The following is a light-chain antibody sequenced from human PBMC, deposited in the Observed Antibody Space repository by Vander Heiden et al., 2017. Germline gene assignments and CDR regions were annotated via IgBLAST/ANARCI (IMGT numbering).Light chain of an antibody. CDR1: RSDAGGYNY. V-gene: IGLV2-14*03. CDR3: SSYTSSSTEV. J-gene: IGLJ2*01. CDR2: DVS. Sequence: QSALTQPASVSGSPGQSITISCTGTRSDAGGYNYVSWHQQHPGKAPKLRMYDVSNRPSGVSNRGSGSKSGNTASLTISGLQAEDEADDYCSSYTSSSTEVFGAGTKLTVL.